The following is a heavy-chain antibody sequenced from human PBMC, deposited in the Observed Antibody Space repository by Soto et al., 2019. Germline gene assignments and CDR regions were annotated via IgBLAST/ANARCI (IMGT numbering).Heavy chain of an antibody. CDR1: GYNFTNYW. Sequence: GESLKISCKGSGYNFTNYWIGWVRQMPGKGLECMGIIYPGDSDTRYSPSFQGQVTISVDKSISTAYLQWSSLKASDTAMYYCARTAAAGKYYYGMDVWGQGTTVTVSS. J-gene: IGHJ6*02. V-gene: IGHV5-51*01. CDR2: IYPGDSDT. CDR3: ARTAAAGKYYYGMDV. D-gene: IGHD6-13*01.